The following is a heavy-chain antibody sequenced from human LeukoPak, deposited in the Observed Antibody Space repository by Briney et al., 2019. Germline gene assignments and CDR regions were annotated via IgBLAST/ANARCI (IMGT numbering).Heavy chain of an antibody. CDR2: IYHSGST. Sequence: SETLSLTCAVSGYTISSGYDWGWIRQPPGKGLEWIGSIYHSGSTCYNPSLKSRVTISVDTSKNQFSLKLSSVTAADTAVYYCARDSLGRRTSREPLNWFDPWGQGTLVTVSS. J-gene: IGHJ5*02. V-gene: IGHV4-38-2*02. CDR1: GYTISSGYD. D-gene: IGHD2-2*01. CDR3: ARDSLGRRTSREPLNWFDP.